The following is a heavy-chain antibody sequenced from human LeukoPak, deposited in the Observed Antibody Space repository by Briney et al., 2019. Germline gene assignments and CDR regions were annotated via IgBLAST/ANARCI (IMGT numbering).Heavy chain of an antibody. D-gene: IGHD5-18*01. CDR2: IIPIFGTA. V-gene: IGHV1-69*06. CDR3: ARDRGIQLWVDAFDI. J-gene: IGHJ3*02. Sequence: ASVKVSCKASGGTFSSYAISWVRQAPGQGLEWMGGIIPIFGTANYAQKFQGRVTITADKSTSTAYMELSSLRSEDTAVYYCARDRGIQLWVDAFDIWGQGTMVTVSS. CDR1: GGTFSSYA.